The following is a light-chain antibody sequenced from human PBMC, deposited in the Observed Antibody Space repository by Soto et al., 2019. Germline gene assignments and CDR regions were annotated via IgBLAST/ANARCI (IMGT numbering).Light chain of an antibody. J-gene: IGKJ5*01. CDR2: EVS. CDR3: IHSTQIPPT. CDR1: QSLLHITGETF. V-gene: IGKV2D-29*02. Sequence: DVVMTQTPLSLSVAPGQPASISCKSSQSLLHITGETFLFWYLQKPGQSPQLLIYEVSTRVSGVPDRFSVSGSGTDVTVEIRRVGTDDVGMYCCIHSTQIPPTFGQGTRLGI.